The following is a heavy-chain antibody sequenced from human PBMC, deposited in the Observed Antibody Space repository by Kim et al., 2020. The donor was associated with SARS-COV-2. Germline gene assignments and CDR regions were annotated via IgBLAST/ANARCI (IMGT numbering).Heavy chain of an antibody. J-gene: IGHJ4*02. CDR2: IYYSGST. V-gene: IGHV4-31*03. CDR1: GGSISSGGYY. CDR3: ARVASIRLGRDTAMVLVGGFDY. D-gene: IGHD5-18*01. Sequence: SETLSLTCTVSGGSISSGGYYWSWIRQHPGKGLEWIGYIYYSGSTYYNPSLKSRVTISVDTSKNQFSLKLSSVTAADTAVYYCARVASIRLGRDTAMVLVGGFDYWGQGTLVTVSS.